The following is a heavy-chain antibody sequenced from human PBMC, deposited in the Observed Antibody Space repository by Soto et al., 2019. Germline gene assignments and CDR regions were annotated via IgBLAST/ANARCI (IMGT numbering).Heavy chain of an antibody. D-gene: IGHD6-13*01. CDR2: ISGSGGST. V-gene: IGHV3-23*01. Sequence: EVQLLESGGGLVQPGGSLRLSCAASGFTFSSYAMSWVRQAPGKGLEWVSAISGSGGSTYYADSVKGRFTISRDNSKNTLYLQMNSLRAEDTAVYYCAKVLHSSSWYVSNWFDPWGQGTLVTVSS. CDR1: GFTFSSYA. J-gene: IGHJ5*02. CDR3: AKVLHSSSWYVSNWFDP.